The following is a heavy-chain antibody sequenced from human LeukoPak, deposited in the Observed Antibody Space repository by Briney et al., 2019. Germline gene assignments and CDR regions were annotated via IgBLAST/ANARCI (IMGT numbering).Heavy chain of an antibody. CDR1: GVSFSGNY. Sequence: PSETLSLTCAVHGVSFSGNYWSWIRQSPEKGLEWIGEIYHSRYTTYNPSLKSRVTISADTSENQLSLRLTSVTAADTALYYCARIRCSPTDNTCYNYWGQGTLVTLSS. V-gene: IGHV4-34*01. CDR3: ARIRCSPTDNTCYNY. J-gene: IGHJ4*02. D-gene: IGHD2/OR15-2a*01. CDR2: IYHSRYT.